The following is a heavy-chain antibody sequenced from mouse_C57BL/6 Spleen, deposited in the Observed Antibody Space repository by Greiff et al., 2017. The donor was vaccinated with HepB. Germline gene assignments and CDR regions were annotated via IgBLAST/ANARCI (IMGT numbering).Heavy chain of an antibody. CDR2: IWTGGGT. Sequence: VKLEESGPGLVAPSQSLSITCTVSGFSLTSYAISWVRQPPGKGLEWLGVIWTGGGTNYNSALKSRLSISKDNSKSQVFLKMNSLQTDDTARYYCARRAYYSNTYYAMDYWGQGTSVTVSS. V-gene: IGHV2-9-1*01. J-gene: IGHJ4*01. D-gene: IGHD2-5*01. CDR1: GFSLTSYA. CDR3: ARRAYYSNTYYAMDY.